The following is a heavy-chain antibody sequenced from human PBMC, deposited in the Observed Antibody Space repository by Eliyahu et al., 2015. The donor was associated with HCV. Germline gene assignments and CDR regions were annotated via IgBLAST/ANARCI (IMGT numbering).Heavy chain of an antibody. D-gene: IGHD4-23*01. CDR3: ARRPDYGGNVGGAFDI. J-gene: IGHJ3*02. CDR2: XSYDGSNK. Sequence: QVQLVESGGGVVQPGRSXRLSCAAXGFPXSSYAXXWVRQAPGKGLEWVAVXSYDGSNKYYADSVKGRFTISRDNSKNTLYLQMNSLRAEDTAVYYCARRPDYGGNVGGAFDIWGQGTMVTVSS. V-gene: IGHV3-30-3*01. CDR1: GFPXSSYA.